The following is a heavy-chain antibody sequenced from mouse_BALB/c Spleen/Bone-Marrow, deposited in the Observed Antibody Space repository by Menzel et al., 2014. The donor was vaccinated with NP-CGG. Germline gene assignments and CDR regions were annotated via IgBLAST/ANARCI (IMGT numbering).Heavy chain of an antibody. J-gene: IGHJ4*01. Sequence: EVQRVESGGGLVQPGGSLRLSCATSGFTFTDYYMSWVRQPPGKALEWLGFIRNKANGYTTEYSASVKGRLTISRDNSQSILYLQMSTLRAEDSATYYCARDDAMDYWGQGTSVTVSS. CDR2: IRNKANGYTT. CDR3: ARDDAMDY. V-gene: IGHV7-3*02. CDR1: GFTFTDYY.